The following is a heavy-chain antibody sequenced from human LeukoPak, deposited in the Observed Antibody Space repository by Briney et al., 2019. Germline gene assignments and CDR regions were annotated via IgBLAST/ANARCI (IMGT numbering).Heavy chain of an antibody. Sequence: GGSLRLSCAASGFTFSSYEMNWVRQAPGKGLEWVSYISSSGSTIYYADSVKGRFTISRDNAKNSLYLQMNSLRAEDTAVYYCAREADTATDYWGQGTLVTGSS. D-gene: IGHD5-18*01. CDR2: ISSSGSTI. CDR3: AREADTATDY. J-gene: IGHJ4*02. CDR1: GFTFSSYE. V-gene: IGHV3-48*03.